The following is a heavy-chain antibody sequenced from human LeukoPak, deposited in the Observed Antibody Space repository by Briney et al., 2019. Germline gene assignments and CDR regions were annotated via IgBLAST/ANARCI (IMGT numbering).Heavy chain of an antibody. V-gene: IGHV3-33*01. D-gene: IGHD3-10*01. CDR3: ARDRGRGMYYFDY. CDR2: IWYDGSNK. Sequence: GGSLRLSCAASGFTFSSYGMHWVRQAPGKGLEWVAVIWYDGSNKYYADSVKGRFTISRDNSKNTLYLQMNSLRAEDTAVNYCARDRGRGMYYFDYWGQGTLVTVSS. CDR1: GFTFSSYG. J-gene: IGHJ4*02.